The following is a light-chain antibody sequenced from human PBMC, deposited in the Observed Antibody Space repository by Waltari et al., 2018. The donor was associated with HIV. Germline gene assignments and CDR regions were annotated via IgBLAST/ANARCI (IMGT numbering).Light chain of an antibody. Sequence: QSALTQPASVSGSPGQSITISCTGTSSDVGGYNYVTWYQQHPGKAPKLIIYDGITRPSGVSNRFSGSKSVNTASLTISGLQAEDEADYYCSSYTTSSTWLFGGGTKLTVL. V-gene: IGLV2-14*01. CDR2: DGI. CDR1: SSDVGGYNY. J-gene: IGLJ3*02. CDR3: SSYTTSSTWL.